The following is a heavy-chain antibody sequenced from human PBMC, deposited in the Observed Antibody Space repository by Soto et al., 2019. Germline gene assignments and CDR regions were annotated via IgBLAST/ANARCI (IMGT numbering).Heavy chain of an antibody. CDR1: GFMFGTYW. CDR2: IKHDGNEK. Sequence: PGGSLRLSCAATGFMFGTYWMSWVRQAPGKGLEWVANIKHDGNEKHYADSVKGRFTVSRDNVKNFLHLQMSSLRGDDTGVYFCVRATLSWGHYYFRGLDVWGQGTTVTVSS. D-gene: IGHD3-22*01. J-gene: IGHJ6*02. V-gene: IGHV3-7*01. CDR3: VRATLSWGHYYFRGLDV.